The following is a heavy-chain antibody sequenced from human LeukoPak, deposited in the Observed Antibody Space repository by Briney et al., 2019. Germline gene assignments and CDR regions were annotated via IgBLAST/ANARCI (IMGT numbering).Heavy chain of an antibody. Sequence: SETLSLTCTVSGGSISSHYWTWIRQSPVKGLEWIGDISNSGSPSYNPSLKSRVTISIDTSKNQFSLKLSSVPAADTAVYYCARSLTGTTDYWGQGTLVTVSS. D-gene: IGHD1-14*01. J-gene: IGHJ4*02. CDR3: ARSLTGTTDY. V-gene: IGHV4-59*11. CDR2: ISNSGSP. CDR1: GGSISSHY.